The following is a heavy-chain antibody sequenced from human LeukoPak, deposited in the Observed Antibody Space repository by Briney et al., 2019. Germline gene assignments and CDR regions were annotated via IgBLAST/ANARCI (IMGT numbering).Heavy chain of an antibody. Sequence: GGSLRLSCAASGFTFSSYAMSWVRQAPGKGLEWASAISGSGGSTYYADSVKGRFTISRDNSKNTLYLQMNSLRAEDTAVYYCAKFVTGYSIVDAFGIWGQGTMVTVSS. J-gene: IGHJ3*02. V-gene: IGHV3-23*01. CDR3: AKFVTGYSIVDAFGI. CDR1: GFTFSSYA. D-gene: IGHD3-9*01. CDR2: ISGSGGST.